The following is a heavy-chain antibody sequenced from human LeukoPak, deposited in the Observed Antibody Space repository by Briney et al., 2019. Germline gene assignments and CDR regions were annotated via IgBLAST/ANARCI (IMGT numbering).Heavy chain of an antibody. CDR2: ISISGEST. CDR3: AKEEVPNDY. CDR1: GFTLSRSA. J-gene: IGHJ4*02. Sequence: PGGSLRLSCEVSGFTLSRSAMSWVRQAPGKGLEWVSGISISGESTYYADSVQGRFTISRDNSKNTLYLQMYNLRVEDTAVFYCAKEEVPNDYWGQGILVTVSS. V-gene: IGHV3-23*01.